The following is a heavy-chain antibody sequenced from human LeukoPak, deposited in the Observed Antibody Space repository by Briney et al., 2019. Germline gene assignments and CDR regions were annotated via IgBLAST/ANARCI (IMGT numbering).Heavy chain of an antibody. CDR1: GGSISRYY. Sequence: PSETLSLTCTVSGGSISRYYWSWIRQPPGKGLEWIGYIYYSGSTNYNPSLKSRVTISVDTSKNQFSLKLNSVTAADTAVYYCARHDMDVAGGGLDHFDYWGQGTLVTVSS. V-gene: IGHV4-59*08. CDR3: ARHDMDVAGGGLDHFDY. CDR2: IYYSGST. J-gene: IGHJ4*02. D-gene: IGHD1-26*01.